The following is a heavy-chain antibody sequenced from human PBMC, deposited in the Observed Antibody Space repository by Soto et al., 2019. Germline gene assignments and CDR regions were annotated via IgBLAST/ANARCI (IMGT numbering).Heavy chain of an antibody. CDR2: ISAYNGNT. D-gene: IGHD2-15*01. CDR1: GYAFTSYG. V-gene: IGHV1-18*01. Sequence: GASVKVSCKDSGYAFTSYGISWVRQAPGQGLEWMGWISAYNGNTNYAQKLQGRVTMTTDTSTSTAYMELRSLRSDDTAVYYCARDRDPNIRYDAFDIWGQGTMVTVSS. CDR3: ARDRDPNIRYDAFDI. J-gene: IGHJ3*02.